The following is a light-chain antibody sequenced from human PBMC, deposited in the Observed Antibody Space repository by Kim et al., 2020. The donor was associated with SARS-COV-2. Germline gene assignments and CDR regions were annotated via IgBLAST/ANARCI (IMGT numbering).Light chain of an antibody. J-gene: IGLJ3*02. CDR1: IDNVAYEG. CDR2: RST. CDR3: AAWDKGLTTGV. Sequence: QAGLTQSPSVSKDLGQTATLTCTGNIDNVAYEGAVRLQQRQGHPPELLSYRSTIRSSWISDRFSTSRAGNTASLTVIGLQFEDEADYCCAAWDKGLTTGVFGRGTQLTVL. V-gene: IGLV10-54*04.